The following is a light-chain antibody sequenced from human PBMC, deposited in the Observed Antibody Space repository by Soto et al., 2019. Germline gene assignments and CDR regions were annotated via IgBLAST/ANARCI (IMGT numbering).Light chain of an antibody. CDR1: QSVSSY. CDR3: QQRSYLIT. V-gene: IGKV3-11*01. CDR2: DAS. J-gene: IGKJ5*01. Sequence: EIVLTQSPATLSLSPGERATLSCRASQSVSSYLAWYQQKPGQAPRLLIYDASNRATGIPARFSGSGSGTDFTLTISSLEPEDFGIYYCQQRSYLITFGQGTRLEIK.